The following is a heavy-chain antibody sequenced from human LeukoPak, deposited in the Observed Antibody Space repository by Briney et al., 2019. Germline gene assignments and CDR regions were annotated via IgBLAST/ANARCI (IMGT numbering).Heavy chain of an antibody. D-gene: IGHD2-21*01. CDR1: GGSISSYY. CDR2: IYYSGST. J-gene: IGHJ3*02. CDR3: ARLFEVVDAFDI. Sequence: SETLSLTCTVSGGSISSYYWSWIRQPPGKGLEWIGYIYYSGSTNHNPSLNSRVTISVDASKNQFSLKLSSVTAADTAVYYCARLFEVVDAFDIWGQGTMVTVSS. V-gene: IGHV4-59*01.